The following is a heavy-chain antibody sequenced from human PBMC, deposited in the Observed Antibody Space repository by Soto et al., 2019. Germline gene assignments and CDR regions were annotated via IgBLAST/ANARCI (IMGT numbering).Heavy chain of an antibody. CDR3: AKLSRGTVGATDY. V-gene: IGHV3-30*18. J-gene: IGHJ4*02. CDR1: GFTFSSYG. Sequence: GGSLRLSCAASGFTFSSYGMHWVRQAPGKGLEWVAAISYDGSNKYYAESVKGRFTISRDNSKNTLYLQMNSLRPEDTAVYYCAKLSRGTVGATDYWGQGTLVTVSS. CDR2: ISYDGSNK. D-gene: IGHD1-26*01.